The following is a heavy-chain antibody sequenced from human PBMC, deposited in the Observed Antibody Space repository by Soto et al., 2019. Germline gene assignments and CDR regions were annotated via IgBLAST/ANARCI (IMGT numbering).Heavy chain of an antibody. J-gene: IGHJ5*02. Sequence: QVQLVQSGAEVRKPGASVKVSCRASGYTFTNNYIHWVRQAPGQGLESLGMIDPDGGNKRYAKKLQGRFTMTRDTSTTTVYLELSSLRFEDTAVYFWAREASVVTQFAGYWLDPWGQGTLVTVSS. V-gene: IGHV1-46*01. CDR1: GYTFTNNY. CDR2: IDPDGGNK. D-gene: IGHD2-21*02. CDR3: AREASVVTQFAGYWLDP.